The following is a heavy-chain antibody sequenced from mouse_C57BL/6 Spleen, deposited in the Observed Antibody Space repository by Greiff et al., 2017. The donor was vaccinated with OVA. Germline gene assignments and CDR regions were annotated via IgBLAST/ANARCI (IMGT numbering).Heavy chain of an antibody. J-gene: IGHJ4*01. CDR1: GYAFSSYW. CDR3: ARREVGAMDY. CDR2: IYPGDGDT. Sequence: VKLQESGAELVKPGASVKISCKASGYAFSSYWMNWVKQRPGQGLEWIGQIYPGDGDTNYNGKFKGKATLTADKSSSTAYMQLSSLTSEDSAVYFCARREVGAMDYWGQGTSVTVSS. V-gene: IGHV1-80*01.